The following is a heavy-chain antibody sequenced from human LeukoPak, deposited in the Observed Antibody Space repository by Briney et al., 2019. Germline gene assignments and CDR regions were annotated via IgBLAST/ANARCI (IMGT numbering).Heavy chain of an antibody. D-gene: IGHD2-15*01. CDR1: GGSISSGGYS. V-gene: IGHV4-30-2*01. Sequence: SQTLSLTCAVSGGSISSGGYSWSWIRQPPGKGLEWIGYIYHSGSTYYNPSLKSRVTISVDRSKNQFSLKLSFVAAADTAVYYCARRCCGGSCYYYYGMDVWGKGTTVTVSS. CDR2: IYHSGST. CDR3: ARRCCGGSCYYYYGMDV. J-gene: IGHJ6*04.